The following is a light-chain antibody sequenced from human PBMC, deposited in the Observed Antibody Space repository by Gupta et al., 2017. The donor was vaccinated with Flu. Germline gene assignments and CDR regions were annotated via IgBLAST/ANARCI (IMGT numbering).Light chain of an antibody. CDR3: QQYNGYPFT. J-gene: IGKJ3*01. Sequence: DIQMTQSPSTLSASIRDRVTITCRASQSISNWLAWYQQKPGKAPKLLIYKASSLESGVPSRFSGSGSGTEFTLTISSLQPDDFATYYCQQYNGYPFTFGHGTRVDIE. CDR2: KAS. CDR1: QSISNW. V-gene: IGKV1-5*03.